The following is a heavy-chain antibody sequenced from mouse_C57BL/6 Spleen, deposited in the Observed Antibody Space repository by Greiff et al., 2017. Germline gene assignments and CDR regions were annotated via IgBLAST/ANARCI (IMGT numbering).Heavy chain of an antibody. J-gene: IGHJ4*01. CDR2: IRNKANGYTT. V-gene: IGHV7-3*01. Sequence: EVQLVESGGGLVQPGGSLSLSCAASGFTFTDYYMSWVRQPPGKALEWLGFIRNKANGYTTEYSASVKGRFTISRDNSQSILYLQMNALRAEDSATYYCARYPGNYVHYYAMDYWGQGTSVTVSS. CDR3: ARYPGNYVHYYAMDY. D-gene: IGHD2-1*01. CDR1: GFTFTDYY.